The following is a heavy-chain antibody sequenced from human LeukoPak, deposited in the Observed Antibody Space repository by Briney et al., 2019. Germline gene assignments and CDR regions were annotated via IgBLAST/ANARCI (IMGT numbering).Heavy chain of an antibody. CDR1: GGSFSGYY. V-gene: IGHV4-34*01. J-gene: IGHJ4*02. CDR2: INHSGST. D-gene: IGHD4-17*01. CDR3: AGDLTVTGLRN. Sequence: PSETLSLTCAVYGGSFSGYYWSWIRQPPGKGLEWIGEINHSGSTNYNPSLKSRVTISVDTSKNQFSLKLSSVTAADTAVYYCAGDLTVTGLRNWGQGTLVTVSS.